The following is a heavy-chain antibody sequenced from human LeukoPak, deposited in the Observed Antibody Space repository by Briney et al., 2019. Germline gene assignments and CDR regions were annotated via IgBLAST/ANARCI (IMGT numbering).Heavy chain of an antibody. Sequence: GASVKVSCKASGGTFSSYAISWLRQAPGQGLEWMGGIIPIFGTANYAQKFQGRVTITTDESTSTAYMELSSLRSEDTAVYYCAREGSRGFDAFDIWGQGTMVTVSS. J-gene: IGHJ3*02. CDR2: IIPIFGTA. CDR3: AREGSRGFDAFDI. CDR1: GGTFSSYA. V-gene: IGHV1-69*05.